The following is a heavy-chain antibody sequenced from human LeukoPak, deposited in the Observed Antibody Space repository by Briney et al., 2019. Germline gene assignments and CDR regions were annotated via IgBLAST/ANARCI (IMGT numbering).Heavy chain of an antibody. D-gene: IGHD5/OR15-5a*01. J-gene: IGHJ4*02. Sequence: ASVKVSCKASRGTFRSYAISWVRQPPGQGLEWIGWINPNSGGTNYAQKFQGRVTMTRDTSISTAYMELSRLRSDDAAVYYCARAVSSLDYWGQGTLVTVSS. CDR2: INPNSGGT. V-gene: IGHV1-2*02. CDR3: ARAVSSLDY. CDR1: RGTFRSYA.